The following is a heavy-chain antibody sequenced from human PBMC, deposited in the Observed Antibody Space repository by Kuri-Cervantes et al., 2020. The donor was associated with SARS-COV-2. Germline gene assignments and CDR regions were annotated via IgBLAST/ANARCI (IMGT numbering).Heavy chain of an antibody. D-gene: IGHD2-2*01. CDR2: ISWNSGSI. V-gene: IGHV3-9*01. CDR3: AKGGYCSSTSCSPRWFDP. J-gene: IGHJ5*02. Sequence: SLKISCAASGFTFDDYAMHWVRQAPGKGLEWVSGISWNSGSIGYADSVKGRFTISRDNSKNTLYLQMNSLRAEDTAVYYCAKGGYCSSTSCSPRWFDPWGQGTLVTVSS. CDR1: GFTFDDYA.